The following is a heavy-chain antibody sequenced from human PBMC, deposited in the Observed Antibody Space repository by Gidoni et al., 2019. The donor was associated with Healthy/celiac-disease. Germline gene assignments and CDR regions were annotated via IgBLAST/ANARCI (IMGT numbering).Heavy chain of an antibody. J-gene: IGHJ5*02. D-gene: IGHD2-2*02. CDR1: GGTSSSYA. CDR2: IIPIFGTA. V-gene: IGHV1-69*06. CDR3: AREGCSSTSCYNGPLNWFDP. Sequence: QVQLVQSGAEVKKPGSSVKVSCKASGGTSSSYAITWVRQAPGQGLEWMGGIIPIFGTANYAQKFQGRVTITADKSTSTAYMGLSSLRSEDTAVYYCAREGCSSTSCYNGPLNWFDPWGQGTLVTVSS.